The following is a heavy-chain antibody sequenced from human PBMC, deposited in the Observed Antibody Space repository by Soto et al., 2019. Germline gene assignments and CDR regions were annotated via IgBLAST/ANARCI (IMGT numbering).Heavy chain of an antibody. J-gene: IGHJ4*02. CDR2: ISYDGSNK. V-gene: IGHV3-30-3*01. D-gene: IGHD3-3*01. Sequence: GGSLSLSCAASGFTFSSYAMHWVRQAPGKGLEWVAVISYDGSNKYYADSVKGRFTISRDNSKNTLYLQMNSLRAEDTAVYYCARGGVTIFGVVIMPLDYWGQGTLVTVSS. CDR1: GFTFSSYA. CDR3: ARGGVTIFGVVIMPLDY.